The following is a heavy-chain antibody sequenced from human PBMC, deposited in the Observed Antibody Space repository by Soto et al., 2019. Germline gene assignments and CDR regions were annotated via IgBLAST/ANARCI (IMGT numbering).Heavy chain of an antibody. CDR1: GFTFSSYA. CDR3: ARADTAMVTPLFDY. CDR2: ISYDGSNK. Sequence: PGGSLRLSCAASGFTFSSYAMHWVRQAPGKGLEWVAVISYDGSNKYYADSVKGRFTISRDNSKNTLYLQMNSLRAEDTAVYYCARADTAMVTPLFDYWGQGTLVTVSS. D-gene: IGHD5-18*01. J-gene: IGHJ4*02. V-gene: IGHV3-30-3*01.